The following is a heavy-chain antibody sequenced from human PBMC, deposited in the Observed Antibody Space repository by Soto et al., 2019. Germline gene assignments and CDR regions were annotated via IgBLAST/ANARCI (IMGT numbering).Heavy chain of an antibody. J-gene: IGHJ4*02. D-gene: IGHD6-19*01. CDR1: GGSVSSGSYY. CDR2: IYYSGST. CDR3: ASYSSGWYAGSY. Sequence: QVQLQESGPGLVKPSETLSLTCTVSGGSVSSGSYYWSWIRQPPGKGLEWIGYIYYSGSTNYNPSLKSRVTTSVDTSKNQFSLKPSSVTAADTAVYYCASYSSGWYAGSYWGQGTLVTVSP. V-gene: IGHV4-61*01.